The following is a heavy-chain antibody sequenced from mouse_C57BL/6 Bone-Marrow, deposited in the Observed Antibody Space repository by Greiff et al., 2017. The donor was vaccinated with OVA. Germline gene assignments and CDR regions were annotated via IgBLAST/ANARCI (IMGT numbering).Heavy chain of an antibody. CDR3: AREGYDGYAWFAY. V-gene: IGHV5-4*01. J-gene: IGHJ3*01. CDR1: GFTFSSYA. Sequence: EVQGVESGGGLVKPGGSLKLSCAASGFTFSSYAMSWVRQTPEKRLEWVATISDGGSYTYYPDNVKGRFTISRDNAKNNLYLRMSHLKSEDTAMYYSAREGYDGYAWFAYWGQGTLVTVSA. D-gene: IGHD2-3*01. CDR2: ISDGGSYT.